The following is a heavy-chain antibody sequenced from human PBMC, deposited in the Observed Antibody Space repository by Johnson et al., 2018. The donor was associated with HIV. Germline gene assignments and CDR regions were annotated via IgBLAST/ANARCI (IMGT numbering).Heavy chain of an antibody. D-gene: IGHD6-6*01. CDR1: GFTFSSYW. J-gene: IGHJ3*02. V-gene: IGHV3-7*05. CDR3: ARDRGAARDAFDI. CDR2: IKQDGSAK. Sequence: VQLVESGGGLVQPGGSLRLSCAASGFTFSSYWMSWVRQAPGKGLEWVANIKQDGSAKYYVDSVQGRFTISRDNAKNSLYLQMNSLRAEDTAVYYCARDRGAARDAFDIWGQGTMVTVSS.